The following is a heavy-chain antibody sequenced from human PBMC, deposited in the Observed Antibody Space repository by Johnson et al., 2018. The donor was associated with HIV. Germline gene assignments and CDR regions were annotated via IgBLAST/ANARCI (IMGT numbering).Heavy chain of an antibody. J-gene: IGHJ3*01. V-gene: IGHV3-30*02. CDR1: GFTFSNFG. D-gene: IGHD1-26*01. CDR2: IQYDGSNQ. Sequence: QVQLVESGGGVVQPGGSLRLSCAASGFTFSNFGMHWVRQAPGTGLEWVAFIQYDGSNQYYADSVKGRFTISRDNSKNTLYLQMNSLRAEDTAVYYCARRDSGSLSFDLWGQGTMVTVSS. CDR3: ARRDSGSLSFDL.